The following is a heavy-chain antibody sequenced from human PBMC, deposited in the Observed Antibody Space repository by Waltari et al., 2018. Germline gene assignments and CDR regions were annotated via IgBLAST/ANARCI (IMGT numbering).Heavy chain of an antibody. D-gene: IGHD6-6*01. V-gene: IGHV1-46*03. CDR2: INPSGGST. J-gene: IGHJ6*02. Sequence: QVQLVQSGAEVKKPGASVKVSCKASGYTFTSYYMHWVRQAPGQGLEWLGIINPSGGSTSDAKKFQGRGTMTRDTSTSTVYMELSSLRSEDTAVYYCFIAARPYYYYGMDVWGQGTTVTVSS. CDR3: FIAARPYYYYGMDV. CDR1: GYTFTSYY.